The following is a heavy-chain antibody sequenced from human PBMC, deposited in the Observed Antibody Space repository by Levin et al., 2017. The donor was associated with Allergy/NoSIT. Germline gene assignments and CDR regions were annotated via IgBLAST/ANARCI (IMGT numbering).Heavy chain of an antibody. V-gene: IGHV3-23*01. D-gene: IGHD4-17*01. CDR2: ITNSGRT. CDR1: GFTFSNYA. Sequence: GGSLRLSCAASGFTFSNYAMSWVRQAPGKGLEWVSSITNSGRTYYADSVKGRFTISRDNSKNTLYLQMMSLRADDAAVCYCAEEMTAVIAVFDYWGQGTLVTVSS. CDR3: AEEMTAVIAVFDY. J-gene: IGHJ4*02.